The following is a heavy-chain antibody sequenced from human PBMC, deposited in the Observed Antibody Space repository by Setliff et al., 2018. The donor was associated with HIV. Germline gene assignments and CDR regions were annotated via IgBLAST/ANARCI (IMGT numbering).Heavy chain of an antibody. V-gene: IGHV3-21*04. Sequence: PGGSLRLSCAASGFTFSKYFMNWVRQTPGKGLEWVSSISGSSSYWKYADSVRGRFTISRDDAKNSLYLQMNSLRAEDTGLYYCAKAKWLPRNSFYYYMDVWGKGTTVTVSS. J-gene: IGHJ6*03. CDR1: GFTFSKYF. CDR3: AKAKWLPRNSFYYYMDV. D-gene: IGHD6-19*01. CDR2: ISGSSSYW.